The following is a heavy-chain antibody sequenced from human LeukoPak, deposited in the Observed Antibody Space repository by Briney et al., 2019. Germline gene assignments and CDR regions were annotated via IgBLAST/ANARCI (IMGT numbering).Heavy chain of an antibody. CDR3: ASLGSSSANNFDY. CDR1: GGTFSSYA. Sequence: SVKVSCKASGGTFSSYAISWVRQAPGQGLEWMGGIIPIFGTANYAQKFQGRVTITADESTSTAYMELSSLRSEDTAVYYCASLGSSSANNFDYWGQGTLVTVSS. CDR2: IIPIFGTA. D-gene: IGHD6-6*01. V-gene: IGHV1-69*13. J-gene: IGHJ4*02.